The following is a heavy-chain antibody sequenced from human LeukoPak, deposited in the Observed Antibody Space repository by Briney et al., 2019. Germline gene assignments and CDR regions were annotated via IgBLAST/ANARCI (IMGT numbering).Heavy chain of an antibody. D-gene: IGHD6-13*01. CDR1: GFTVSSSY. Sequence: SGGSLRLSCAAFGFTVSSSYMSWVRQAPGKGLEWVSITSSAGTTYYADSVKGRFTISRDNSKNTVYLQVNSLRDEDTAVYYCARDLEAANTYYFDYWGQGTMVTVSS. CDR3: ARDLEAANTYYFDY. CDR2: TSSAGTT. J-gene: IGHJ4*02. V-gene: IGHV3-66*01.